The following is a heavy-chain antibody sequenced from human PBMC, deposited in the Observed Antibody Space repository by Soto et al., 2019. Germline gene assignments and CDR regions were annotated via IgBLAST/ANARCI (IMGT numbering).Heavy chain of an antibody. D-gene: IGHD6-19*01. J-gene: IGHJ4*02. CDR1: GYTFTSYY. CDR2: INPSGGST. CDR3: GSCKFGSGCPY. V-gene: IGHV1-46*01. Sequence: GASVKVSCKASGYTFTSYYMLWVRQAPGQGLEWMGIINPSGGSTSYTQNFQGRVSMTTDTSTSTVYMELSSLTSQDTAVYYCGSCKFGSGCPYWGQGTLVTVSS.